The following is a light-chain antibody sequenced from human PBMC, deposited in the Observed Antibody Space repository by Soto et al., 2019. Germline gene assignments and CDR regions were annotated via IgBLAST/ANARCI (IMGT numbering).Light chain of an antibody. CDR1: QSVLHSSNNKNY. V-gene: IGKV4-1*01. Sequence: DIVMTQSPDSLAVSLGERATINCKSSQSVLHSSNNKNYLAWFQQKPGQPPKLLIYWASTRASGVPDRFSGSGSGTDFTLTISSLQAEDVAFYYCQQYHSTPKMFGQGTKVEIK. J-gene: IGKJ1*01. CDR2: WAS. CDR3: QQYHSTPKM.